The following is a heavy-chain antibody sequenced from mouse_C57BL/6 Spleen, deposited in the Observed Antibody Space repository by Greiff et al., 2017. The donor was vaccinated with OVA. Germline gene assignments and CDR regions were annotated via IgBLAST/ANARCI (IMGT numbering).Heavy chain of an antibody. CDR3: ARGGDYDEAMDY. CDR1: GYTFTTYP. Sequence: QVHVKQSGAELVKPGASVKMSCKASGYTFTTYPIEWMKQNHGKSLEWIGNFHPYNDDTKYNEKFKGKATLTVEKSSSTVYLELSRLTSDDSAVYYCARGGDYDEAMDYWGQGTSVTVSS. CDR2: FHPYNDDT. D-gene: IGHD2-4*01. J-gene: IGHJ4*01. V-gene: IGHV1-47*01.